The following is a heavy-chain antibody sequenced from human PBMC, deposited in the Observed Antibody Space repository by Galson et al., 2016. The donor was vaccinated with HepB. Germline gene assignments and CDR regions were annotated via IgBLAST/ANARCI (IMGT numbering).Heavy chain of an antibody. Sequence: SLRLSCATSGSTFSSYTMAWVRQTLGKRLEWVSGISGSGRSTHYADSVKGRFTISRDNSKNTLYLHMTSLRVEDTALYFCATGPEMEWLLLSFFDPWGQGSLVTVSS. V-gene: IGHV3-23*01. D-gene: IGHD3-3*01. CDR3: ATGPEMEWLLLSFFDP. J-gene: IGHJ5*02. CDR1: GSTFSSYT. CDR2: ISGSGRST.